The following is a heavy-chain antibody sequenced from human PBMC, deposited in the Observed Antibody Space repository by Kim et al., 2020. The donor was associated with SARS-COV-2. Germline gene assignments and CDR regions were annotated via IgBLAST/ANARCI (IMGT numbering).Heavy chain of an antibody. J-gene: IGHJ4*02. CDR3: AGGTGNDFWSGPITYYFDY. Sequence: SETLSLTCTVSGGSISSYYWSWIRQPPGKGLEWIGYIYYSGSTNYNPSLKSRITISVDTSKNQFSLKLSSVTAADTAVYYCAGGTGNDFWSGPITYYFDYXGQGTLVTVSX. V-gene: IGHV4-59*01. CDR1: GGSISSYY. CDR2: IYYSGST. D-gene: IGHD3-3*01.